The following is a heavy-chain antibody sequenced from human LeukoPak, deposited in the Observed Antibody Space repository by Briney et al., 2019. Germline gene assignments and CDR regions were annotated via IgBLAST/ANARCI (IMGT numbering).Heavy chain of an antibody. Sequence: ASVKVSCKASGYTFTSYYMHWVRQAPGQGLEWMGIINPSGGSTSYAQKFQGRVTMTRDTSTSTVYMELSSLRSGDTAVYYCARAPRPYYYDSSGYYYEVWGQGTLVTVSS. CDR2: INPSGGST. V-gene: IGHV1-46*01. CDR3: ARAPRPYYYDSSGYYYEV. D-gene: IGHD3-22*01. J-gene: IGHJ4*02. CDR1: GYTFTSYY.